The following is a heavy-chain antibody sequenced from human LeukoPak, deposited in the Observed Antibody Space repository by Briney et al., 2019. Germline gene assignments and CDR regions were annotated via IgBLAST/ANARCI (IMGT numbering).Heavy chain of an antibody. Sequence: KPSETLSLTCTVSGVSISSSNSYWGWIRQPPGKGLEWIGSIYYSGNTNYNPSLKSRVTISVDTSKNQFSLKVRSMTAADTAVYYCARRLGYCTSTSCSYFDYWGQGTLVTVSS. CDR2: IYYSGNT. CDR1: GVSISSSNSY. D-gene: IGHD2-2*01. CDR3: ARRLGYCTSTSCSYFDY. J-gene: IGHJ4*02. V-gene: IGHV4-39*07.